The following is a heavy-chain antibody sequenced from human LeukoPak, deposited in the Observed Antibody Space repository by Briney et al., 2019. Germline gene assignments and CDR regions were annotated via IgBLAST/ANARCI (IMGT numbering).Heavy chain of an antibody. V-gene: IGHV3-30*18. D-gene: IGHD1-14*01. CDR1: GFTFSSYG. CDR3: GKDPNRYYYYGMDV. Sequence: GGSLRLSCAAAGFTFSSYGMHWVRQAPGKGLEWVAVISYDGSNKYYADSVKGRFTISRDNSKNTLYLQMNSLRAEDTAVYYCGKDPNRYYYYGMDVWGQGTTVTVSS. CDR2: ISYDGSNK. J-gene: IGHJ6*02.